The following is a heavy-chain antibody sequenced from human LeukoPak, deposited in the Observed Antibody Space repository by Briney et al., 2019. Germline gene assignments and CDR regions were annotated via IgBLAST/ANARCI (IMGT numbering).Heavy chain of an antibody. V-gene: IGHV3-9*01. D-gene: IGHD2-2*01. Sequence: GGSLRLSCAASGFTFDDYATHWVRQAPGKGLEWVSGISWNSGSIGYADSVKGRFTISRDNAKNSLYLQMNSLRAEDTALYYCAKDVVPAARFYYYYGMDVWGQGTTVTVSS. CDR3: AKDVVPAARFYYYYGMDV. CDR1: GFTFDDYA. J-gene: IGHJ6*02. CDR2: ISWNSGSI.